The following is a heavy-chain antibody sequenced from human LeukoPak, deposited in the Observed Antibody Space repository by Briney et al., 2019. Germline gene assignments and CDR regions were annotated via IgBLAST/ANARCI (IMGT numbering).Heavy chain of an antibody. J-gene: IGHJ6*02. CDR2: ISSGSSYT. CDR1: GFTFSSYS. Sequence: PGGSLRLSCAASGFTFSSYSMNWVRQAPGKGLEWVSSISSGSSYTYYADPVKGRFTISRDNAKNSLYLQMNSLRTEDTAVYYCARDFADIVATMPYDVWGQGTTVTVSS. V-gene: IGHV3-21*01. D-gene: IGHD5-12*01. CDR3: ARDFADIVATMPYDV.